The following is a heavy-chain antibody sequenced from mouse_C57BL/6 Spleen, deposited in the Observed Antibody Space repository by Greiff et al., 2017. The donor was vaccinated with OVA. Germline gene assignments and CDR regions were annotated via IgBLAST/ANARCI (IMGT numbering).Heavy chain of an antibody. CDR3: AREDGSFAY. CDR2: INPNNGGT. V-gene: IGHV1-26*01. D-gene: IGHD1-1*01. Sequence: VQLQQSGPELVKPGASVKISCKASGYTFTDYYMNWVKQSHGKSLEWIGDINPNNGGTSYNQKFKGKATLTVDKSSSTAYMELRSLTSEDSAVYYCAREDGSFAYWGQGTLVTVSA. J-gene: IGHJ3*01. CDR1: GYTFTDYY.